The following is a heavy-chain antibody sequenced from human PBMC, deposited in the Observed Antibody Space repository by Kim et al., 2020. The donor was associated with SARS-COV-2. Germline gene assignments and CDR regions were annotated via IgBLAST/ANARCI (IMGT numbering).Heavy chain of an antibody. CDR3: ARGGWGNWFDP. J-gene: IGHJ5*02. V-gene: IGHV4-31*03. Sequence: SETLSITCTVSGGSISSGCYYWSWIRQHPGKGLEWIGYIYYSGSTYYNPSLKIRVTISVYTSKNQFSLKLSSVTAADTAVYYCARGGWGNWFDPWGQGTLVTVSS. CDR2: IYYSGST. D-gene: IGHD3-16*01. CDR1: GGSISSGCYY.